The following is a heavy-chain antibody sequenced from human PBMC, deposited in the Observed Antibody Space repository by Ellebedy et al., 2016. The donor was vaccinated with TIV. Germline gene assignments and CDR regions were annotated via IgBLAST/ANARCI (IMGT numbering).Heavy chain of an antibody. J-gene: IGHJ4*02. CDR3: VRSGHSDGYFDY. CDR1: GFTVSTNY. CDR2: FYSDDKT. V-gene: IGHV3-53*01. D-gene: IGHD3-10*01. Sequence: GESLKISCAASGFTVSTNYMSWVRQAPGKGLEGVSVFYSDDKTYYADSVKGRFTFSGDNSRNKVSLQMSGLGAEDTAIYYCVRSGHSDGYFDYWGQGTLVTVSS.